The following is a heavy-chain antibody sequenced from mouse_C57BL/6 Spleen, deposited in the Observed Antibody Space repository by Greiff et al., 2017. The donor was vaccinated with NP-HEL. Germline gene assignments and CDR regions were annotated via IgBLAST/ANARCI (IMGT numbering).Heavy chain of an antibody. CDR3: ARGGYSSDGYFDV. J-gene: IGHJ1*03. V-gene: IGHV1-54*01. CDR2: INPGSGGT. Sequence: VQLQQSGAELVRPGTSVKVSCKASGYAFTNYLIEWVKQRPGQGLEWIGVINPGSGGTNYNEKFKGKATLTADKSSSTAYMQLSSLTSEDSAVYFCARGGYSSDGYFDVWGTGTTVTVSS. CDR1: GYAFTNYL. D-gene: IGHD1-1*01.